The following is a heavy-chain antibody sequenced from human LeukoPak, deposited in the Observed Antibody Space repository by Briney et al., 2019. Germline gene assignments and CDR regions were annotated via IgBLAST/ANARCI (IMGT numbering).Heavy chain of an antibody. CDR1: GGAISSYY. D-gene: IGHD6-13*01. Sequence: PSETLSLTCTVSGGAISSYYWSWIRQPPGKGLEWIGYIYYSGSTNYNPSLKSRVTISVDTSKSQLSLKLSSVTAADTAVYYCARDRYSSSWYSAHYGMDVWGQGTTVTVSS. V-gene: IGHV4-59*01. J-gene: IGHJ6*02. CDR3: ARDRYSSSWYSAHYGMDV. CDR2: IYYSGST.